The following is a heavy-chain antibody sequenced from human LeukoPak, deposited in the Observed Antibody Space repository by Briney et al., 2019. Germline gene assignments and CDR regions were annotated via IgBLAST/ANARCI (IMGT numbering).Heavy chain of an antibody. V-gene: IGHV4-30-2*01. CDR1: GGSISSGGYS. CDR3: ARELYCSSTSCGSYFDY. J-gene: IGHJ4*02. D-gene: IGHD2-2*01. CDR2: IYHSGST. Sequence: SETLSLTCAVSGGSISSGGYSWSWIRQPPGKGLEWIGYIYHSGSTNYNPSLKSRVTISVDTSKNQFSLKLSSVTAADTAVYYCARELYCSSTSCGSYFDYWGQGTLVTVSS.